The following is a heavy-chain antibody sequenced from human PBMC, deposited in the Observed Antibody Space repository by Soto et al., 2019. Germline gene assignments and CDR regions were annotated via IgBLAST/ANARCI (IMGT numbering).Heavy chain of an antibody. D-gene: IGHD6-19*01. J-gene: IGHJ3*02. V-gene: IGHV4-61*01. CDR2: IYYSGST. CDR1: GGSVSSGSYY. Sequence: SETLSLTCTVSGGSVSSGSYYWSWIRQPPGKGLEWIGYIYYSGSTNYNPSLKSRVTISVDTSKNQFSLKLSSVTAADTAVYYCAGSASSGGGITGAFDIWGQGTMVTVSS. CDR3: AGSASSGGGITGAFDI.